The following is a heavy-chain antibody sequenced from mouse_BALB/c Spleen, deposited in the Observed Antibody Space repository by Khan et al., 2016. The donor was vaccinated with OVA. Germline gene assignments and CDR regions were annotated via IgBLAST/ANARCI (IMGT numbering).Heavy chain of an antibody. J-gene: IGHJ2*01. CDR2: IWAGGST. CDR1: GFSLTSSG. V-gene: IGHV2-9*02. CDR3: ARKREADYFDY. Sequence: VKLKVSGPRLVAPSQSLSITCTVSGFSLTSSGIHWVRHPPGKGLQWLGLIWAGGSTNYTSALMSRLSISKDNSRSQVFLKMNSLQTDDTAMYVCARKREADYFDYWGQGTTLTVSS.